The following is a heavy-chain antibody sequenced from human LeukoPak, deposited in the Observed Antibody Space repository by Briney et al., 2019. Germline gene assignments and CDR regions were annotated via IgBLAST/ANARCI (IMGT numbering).Heavy chain of an antibody. CDR2: IIPLFGTP. D-gene: IGHD1-14*01. CDR3: ARAGVKPENSIDY. Sequence: SVKVSCKASGGTFSNYAISWVRQAPGQGLVWMGRIIPLFGTPNYEQKFQGRVSITTDESTSAAYMELSSLTSEDTAVYYCARAGVKPENSIDYWGQGTLVTVSS. J-gene: IGHJ4*02. CDR1: GGTFSNYA. V-gene: IGHV1-69*05.